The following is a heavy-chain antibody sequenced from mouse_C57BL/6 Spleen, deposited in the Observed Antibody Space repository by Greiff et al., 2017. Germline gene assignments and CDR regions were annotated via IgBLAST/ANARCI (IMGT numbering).Heavy chain of an antibody. Sequence: QVQLQQSGAELVKPGASVKISCKASGYAFSSYWMNWVKQRPGKGLEWIGQIYPGDGATNYNGKFKGKATLTADKSSSTAYMQLSSLTSEDSAVYFCARSARYDYDGRGIDYWGQGTTLTVSS. CDR2: IYPGDGAT. D-gene: IGHD2-4*01. V-gene: IGHV1-80*01. CDR1: GYAFSSYW. J-gene: IGHJ2*01. CDR3: ARSARYDYDGRGIDY.